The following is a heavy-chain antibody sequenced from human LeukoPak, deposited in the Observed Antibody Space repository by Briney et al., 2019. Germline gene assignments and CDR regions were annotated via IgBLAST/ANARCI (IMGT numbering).Heavy chain of an antibody. CDR1: GGSFSGYY. Sequence: SETLSLTCAVYGGSFSGYYWSWIRQPPGKGLEWIGEINHSGSTNYNPSLKSQVTISVDTSKNQFSLKLSSVTAADTAVYYCARGLRITMIVVVITTHAFDIWGQGTMVTVSS. D-gene: IGHD3-22*01. V-gene: IGHV4-34*01. J-gene: IGHJ3*02. CDR2: INHSGST. CDR3: ARGLRITMIVVVITTHAFDI.